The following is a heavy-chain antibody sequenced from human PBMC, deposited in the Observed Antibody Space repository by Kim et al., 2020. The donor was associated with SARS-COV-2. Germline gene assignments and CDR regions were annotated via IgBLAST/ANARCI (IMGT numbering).Heavy chain of an antibody. V-gene: IGHV3-11*01. CDR2: ISSSGSTI. J-gene: IGHJ2*01. D-gene: IGHD4-17*01. CDR3: ARPYGDYSYWYFDL. Sequence: GGSLRLSCAASGFTFSDYYMSWIRQAPGKGLEWVSYISSSGSTIYYADSVKGRFTISRDNAKNSLYLQMNSLRAEDTAVYYCARPYGDYSYWYFDLWGRGTLVTVSS. CDR1: GFTFSDYY.